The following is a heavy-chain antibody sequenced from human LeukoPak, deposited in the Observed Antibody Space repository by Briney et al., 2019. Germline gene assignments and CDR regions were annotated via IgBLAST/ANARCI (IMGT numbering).Heavy chain of an antibody. Sequence: SETLSLTCAVSGGSFDDYYCSWIRQPPGKGLEWIGEIHPSGIFYYNSSLMSRVTISIDTSKSQFSLKLTSVTAADTAFYYCARGRDRSKTGDHWGQGSLVTVSS. CDR2: IHPSGIF. CDR3: ARGRDRSKTGDH. J-gene: IGHJ4*02. V-gene: IGHV4-34*01. D-gene: IGHD5-24*01. CDR1: GGSFDDYY.